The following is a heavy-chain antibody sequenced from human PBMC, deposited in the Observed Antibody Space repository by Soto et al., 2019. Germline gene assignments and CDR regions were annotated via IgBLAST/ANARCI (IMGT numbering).Heavy chain of an antibody. J-gene: IGHJ6*02. Sequence: PGGSLRLSCAASGFTFSSYAMSWVRQAPGKGLEWVSAISGSGGSTYYADSVKGRFTISRDNSKNTLYLQMNSLRAEDTAVYYCAKDRITIFGVVIPNYYGMDVWGQGTTVTVSS. D-gene: IGHD3-3*01. V-gene: IGHV3-23*01. CDR3: AKDRITIFGVVIPNYYGMDV. CDR1: GFTFSSYA. CDR2: ISGSGGST.